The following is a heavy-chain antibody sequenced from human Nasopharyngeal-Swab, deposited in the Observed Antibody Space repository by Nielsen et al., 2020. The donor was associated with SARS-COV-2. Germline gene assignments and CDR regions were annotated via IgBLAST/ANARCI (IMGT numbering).Heavy chain of an antibody. CDR1: GDSITGDHY. CDR2: IYSSEST. J-gene: IGHJ4*02. D-gene: IGHD3-22*01. Sequence: SETLSLTCTVSGDSITGDHYWSWIRQSPGKGLEWIGLIYSSESTQYTPSLKSRVTISVDTSKNQFSLKLTSVTAADTAVYYCARGSSGYYYPSFDYWGQGTLATVSS. CDR3: ARGSSGYYYPSFDY. V-gene: IGHV4-30-4*01.